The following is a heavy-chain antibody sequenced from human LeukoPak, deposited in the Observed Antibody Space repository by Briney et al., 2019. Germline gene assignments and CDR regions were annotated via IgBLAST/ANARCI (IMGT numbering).Heavy chain of an antibody. CDR3: VKDPRDTYGTNWFVS. D-gene: IGHD2-21*01. V-gene: IGHV3-23*01. Sequence: GGSLRLSCVASGFSFGNYAMSWVRQAPGKGLQWVSQIGGTGGATWYAGFARDRFTISRDNSKKPLYLQMSGLRVEDTAMYYCVKDPRDTYGTNWFVSWGQGTLLIVSS. CDR1: GFSFGNYA. CDR2: IGGTGGAT. J-gene: IGHJ5*01.